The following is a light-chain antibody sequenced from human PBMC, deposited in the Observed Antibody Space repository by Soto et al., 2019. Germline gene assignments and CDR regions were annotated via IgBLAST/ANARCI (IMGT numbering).Light chain of an antibody. V-gene: IGKV3-20*01. CDR1: QSVSSSF. Sequence: IALTQSPGTLSLSPGERASLSCRASQSVSSSFLGWYQQKPGQAPRLPIYGVSRRATGVPDRFSGSGSGTDFTLTISRLEPEDFAVYYCQHYGSSLRTFGQGTKVDIK. J-gene: IGKJ1*01. CDR2: GVS. CDR3: QHYGSSLRT.